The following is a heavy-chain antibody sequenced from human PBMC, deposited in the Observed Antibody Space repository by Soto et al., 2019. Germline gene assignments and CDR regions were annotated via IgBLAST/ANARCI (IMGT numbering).Heavy chain of an antibody. D-gene: IGHD6-13*01. J-gene: IGHJ4*02. CDR3: ARPYSNSWCFDY. V-gene: IGHV3-30*03. CDR1: GDSISRSYW. CDR2: ISNDGSNK. Sequence: LSLTCAVSGDSISRSYWWSWVRQAPGKGLEWVAFISNDGSNKYYADSVKGRFTISRDNSKNVLYLEMNSLRAEDTAVYYCARPYSNSWCFDYWGQGTLVTVSS.